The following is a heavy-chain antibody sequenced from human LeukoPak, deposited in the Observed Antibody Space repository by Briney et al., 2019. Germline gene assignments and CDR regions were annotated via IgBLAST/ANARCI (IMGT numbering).Heavy chain of an antibody. D-gene: IGHD3-10*01. J-gene: IGHJ4*02. V-gene: IGHV4-39*01. CDR1: GGSISSSSYY. CDR3: ARHESYYGSGSYYNPIYFDY. CDR2: IYYSGST. Sequence: SETLSLTCTVSGGSISSSSYYWGWIRQPPGKGLEWIGSIYYSGSTYYNPSLKSRVTISVDTSKNQFSLKLSSVTAADTAVYYCARHESYYGSGSYYNPIYFDYWGQGALVTVSS.